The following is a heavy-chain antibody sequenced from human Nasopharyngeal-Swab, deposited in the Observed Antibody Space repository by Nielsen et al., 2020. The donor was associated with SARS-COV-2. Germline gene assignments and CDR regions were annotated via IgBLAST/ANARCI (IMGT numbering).Heavy chain of an antibody. Sequence: GESLKISCAASGFTFSSYSMNWVRQAPGKGLEGVSYISSSSSTIYYADSVKGRFTISRDSPKNTLYLQMNSLRAEDTALYYCAKGTTRCTIFGVVTRYYFDYWGQGTLVTVSS. CDR2: ISSSSSTI. J-gene: IGHJ4*02. D-gene: IGHD3-3*01. V-gene: IGHV3-48*01. CDR1: GFTFSSYS. CDR3: AKGTTRCTIFGVVTRYYFDY.